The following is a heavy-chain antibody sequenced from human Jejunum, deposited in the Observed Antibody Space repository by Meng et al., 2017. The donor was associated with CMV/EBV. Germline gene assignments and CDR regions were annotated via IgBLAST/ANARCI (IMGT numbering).Heavy chain of an antibody. CDR1: FSFGISG. Sequence: FSFGISGMSWVRQAPGKGLGCVSAISGSGGSTYYADSVKGRFTISRDNSKNTLYLQMNSLRAEDTAVYYCAKDPRDTVVVPDAFDIWGQGTMVTVSS. D-gene: IGHD2-2*01. J-gene: IGHJ3*02. CDR3: AKDPRDTVVVPDAFDI. CDR2: ISGSGGST. V-gene: IGHV3-23*01.